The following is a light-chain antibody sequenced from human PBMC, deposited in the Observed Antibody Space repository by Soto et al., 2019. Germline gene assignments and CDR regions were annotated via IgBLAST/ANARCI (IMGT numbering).Light chain of an antibody. J-gene: IGLJ2*01. CDR3: HTWGAGIVI. V-gene: IGLV4-69*01. Sequence: QPVLTQSPSASASLGASVKLTCTLSSGHSNYAIGCHPHQQEKGPRHLLKLNRDGSHSKGDGIPNRFSGSSYWAERYLTISSLQSEDEADYYCHTWGAGIVIFGGGTKLTVL. CDR2: LNRDGSH. CDR1: SGHSNYA.